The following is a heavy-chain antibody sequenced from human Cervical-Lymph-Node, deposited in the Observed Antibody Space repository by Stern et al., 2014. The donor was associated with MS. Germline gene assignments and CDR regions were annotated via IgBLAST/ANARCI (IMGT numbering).Heavy chain of an antibody. CDR3: ARGLLGSENAFDI. CDR2: ISAYNGNT. CDR1: GYTFTSYG. V-gene: IGHV1-18*01. Sequence: QMQLVLFGAELKKPGASVKVSCKASGYTFTSYGISWVRMDLGQGIERMGWISAYNGNTNYAQKLQGRVTMTTDTSTSTAYMELRSLRSDDTAVYYCARGLLGSENAFDIWGQGTMVTVSS. D-gene: IGHD2-15*01. J-gene: IGHJ3*02.